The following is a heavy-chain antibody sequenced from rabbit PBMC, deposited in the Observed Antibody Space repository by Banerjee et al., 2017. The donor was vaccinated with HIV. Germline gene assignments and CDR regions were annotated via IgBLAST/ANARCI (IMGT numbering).Heavy chain of an antibody. V-gene: IGHV1S45*01. CDR3: ARDGDISGSAYSYDL. CDR2: IYAGYSGST. D-gene: IGHD1-1*01. Sequence: EESGGDLVKPEGSLTLTCTASGFSFSSSYWICWVRQAPGKGLEWIACIYAGYSGSTYYASWAKCRFTIAKTSSTTVTLQMTSLTAADTATYFCARDGDISGSAYSYDLWGPGTLVTVS. CDR1: GFSFSSSYW. J-gene: IGHJ4*01.